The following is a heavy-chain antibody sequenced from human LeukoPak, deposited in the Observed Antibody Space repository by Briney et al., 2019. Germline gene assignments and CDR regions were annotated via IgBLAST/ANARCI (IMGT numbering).Heavy chain of an antibody. Sequence: GASVKVSCTGSGGTFCSYAISWVRQAPRQGLEWMGGISPIFGTANSAQKFQGRVTITTDESTSTAYMELSSLRSEDTAVYYCASPTRTHGAFDIWGQGTMVTVSS. J-gene: IGHJ3*02. V-gene: IGHV1-69*05. CDR2: ISPIFGTA. CDR1: GGTFCSYA. CDR3: ASPTRTHGAFDI.